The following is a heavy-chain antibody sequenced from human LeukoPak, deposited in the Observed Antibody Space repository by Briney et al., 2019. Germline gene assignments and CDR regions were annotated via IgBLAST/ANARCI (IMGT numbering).Heavy chain of an antibody. V-gene: IGHV4-39*01. CDR1: GGSISSSVYY. D-gene: IGHD1-26*01. J-gene: IGHJ4*02. CDR2: IYYSGST. Sequence: SETLSLTCSVSGGSISSSVYYWGWIRQPPGKGLEWIGSIYYSGSTYYNPSLKSRVTISVDTSKNQFSLRLNSVTAADTAVYYCARSSGSYYYWGQGTLVTVSS. CDR3: ARSSGSYYY.